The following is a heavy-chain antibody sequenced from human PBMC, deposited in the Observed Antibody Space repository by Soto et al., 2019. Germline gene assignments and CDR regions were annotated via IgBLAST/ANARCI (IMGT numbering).Heavy chain of an antibody. V-gene: IGHV3-30-3*01. CDR1: GFTFSSYA. Sequence: QVQLVESGGGVVQPGRSLRLSCAASGFTFSSYAMHWVRQAPGKGLEWVAVISYDGSNKYYADSVKGRFTISRDNSKNTLYLQMNSLRADDTAVYYCATGIAAAGPDYYYYGMDVWGQGTTVTGSS. J-gene: IGHJ6*02. D-gene: IGHD6-13*01. CDR2: ISYDGSNK. CDR3: ATGIAAAGPDYYYYGMDV.